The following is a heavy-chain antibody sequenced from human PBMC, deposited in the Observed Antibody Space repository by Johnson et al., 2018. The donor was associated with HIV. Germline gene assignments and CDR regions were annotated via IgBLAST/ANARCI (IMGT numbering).Heavy chain of an antibody. Sequence: QVQLVESGGGVVQPGRSLRLSCAASGFTFSSYGMHWVRQAPGKGLEWVAFIRYDGSDISYADSVKGGFTISRDNAKNTLYLQMNSLRVEDTAVYYCATVPLCFFTTCYARGACDMWGQGTLFTVSS. CDR1: GFTFSSYG. J-gene: IGHJ3*02. V-gene: IGHV3-33*03. D-gene: IGHD2-2*01. CDR2: IRYDGSDI. CDR3: ATVPLCFFTTCYARGACDM.